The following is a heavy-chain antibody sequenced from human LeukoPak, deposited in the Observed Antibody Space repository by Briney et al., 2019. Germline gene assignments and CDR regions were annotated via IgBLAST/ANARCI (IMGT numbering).Heavy chain of an antibody. J-gene: IGHJ3*02. CDR1: GGSISSGDYY. CDR3: ASYQVGAFPNDALDI. Sequence: SQNLSLTCTVSGGSISSGDYYWSWIRQPPGKGLEWIGYIYYSGSTYYNPSLKSRVTISVDTSKNQFSLKLSSVTAADTAVYYCASYQVGAFPNDALDIWGQGTMVTVSS. CDR2: IYYSGST. V-gene: IGHV4-30-4*01. D-gene: IGHD1-26*01.